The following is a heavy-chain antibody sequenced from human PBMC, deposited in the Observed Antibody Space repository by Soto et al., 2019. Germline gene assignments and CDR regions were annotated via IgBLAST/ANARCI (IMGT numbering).Heavy chain of an antibody. J-gene: IGHJ4*02. Sequence: SETLSLTCTVSGGSISSGVYYWSWIRQHPGKGLEWIGYIYYSGSTYYNPSLKSRVTISVDTSKNQFSLKLSSVTAADTAVYYCASNYDQYYFDYWGQGTLVTVSS. CDR3: ASNYDQYYFDY. V-gene: IGHV4-31*03. D-gene: IGHD3-22*01. CDR1: GGSISSGVYY. CDR2: IYYSGST.